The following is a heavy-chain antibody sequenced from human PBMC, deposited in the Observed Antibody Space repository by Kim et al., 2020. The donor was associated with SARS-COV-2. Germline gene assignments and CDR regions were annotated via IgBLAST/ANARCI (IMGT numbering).Heavy chain of an antibody. D-gene: IGHD6-13*01. CDR3: ARGGIAAAEDY. CDR2: LYSGGST. Sequence: GGSLRLSCAASGFTVSSNYMSWVRQAPGKGLEWVSVLYSGGSTYSSDSVKGRFTISRHNSKNPLYLQMNSLRAEDTAVYYCARGGIAAAEDYWGQGTLVTVYS. CDR1: GFTVSSNY. V-gene: IGHV3-53*04. J-gene: IGHJ4*02.